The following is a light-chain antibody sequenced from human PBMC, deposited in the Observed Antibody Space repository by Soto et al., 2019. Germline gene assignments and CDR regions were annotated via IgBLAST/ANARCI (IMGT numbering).Light chain of an antibody. CDR1: QSISSW. J-gene: IGKJ2*01. CDR3: QQYNSYSPMYT. Sequence: DIQMTQSPSTLSASVGDRVTITCRASQSISSWLAWYQQKPGKAPTLLIYKASSLESGVPSRFSGRGSGIEFTLTISSLQPDDFATYYCQQYNSYSPMYTFGQGTKLEIK. V-gene: IGKV1-5*03. CDR2: KAS.